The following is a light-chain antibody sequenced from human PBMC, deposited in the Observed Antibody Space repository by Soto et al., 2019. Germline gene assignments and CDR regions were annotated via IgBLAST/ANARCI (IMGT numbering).Light chain of an antibody. CDR1: PTMITPY. J-gene: IGKJ3*01. Sequence: VMTQSPLSLPVTLGQRATLSFRTSPTMITPYLSWYQQKPGQAPRLFIHGAYTRAPGIPDRFSGSGSGTDFTLTINRVEPEDSAVYYCLQYGRSPTFGPGTKVDIK. V-gene: IGKV3-20*01. CDR2: GAY. CDR3: LQYGRSPT.